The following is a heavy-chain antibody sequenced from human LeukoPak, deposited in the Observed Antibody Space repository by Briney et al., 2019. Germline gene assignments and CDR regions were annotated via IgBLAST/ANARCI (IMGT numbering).Heavy chain of an antibody. V-gene: IGHV3-21*06. CDR1: GFTFSYYN. Sequence: GGSLRLSCAASGFTFSYYNMNWVRQAPGKGLEWVSSISSSSSHIYYADSVKGRFTISRDNAKNSLYLQMSSLRVEDTAVFYCVRAWGGGSYSDAFDIRGQGTMVTVSS. CDR2: ISSSSSHI. D-gene: IGHD1-26*01. CDR3: VRAWGGGSYSDAFDI. J-gene: IGHJ3*02.